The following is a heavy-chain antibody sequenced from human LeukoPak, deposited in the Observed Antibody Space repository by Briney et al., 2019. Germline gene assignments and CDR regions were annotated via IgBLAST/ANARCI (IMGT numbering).Heavy chain of an antibody. CDR1: GGSFSGYY. J-gene: IGHJ4*02. Sequence: SETLSLTCAVYGGSFSGYYWSWIRQPPGKGLEWIGEINHSGSTNYNPSLKSRVTISVDTSKNQFSLKLSSVTAADTAVYYCARTYYDFWSGYYYFDYWGQGTLVTVSS. V-gene: IGHV4-34*01. D-gene: IGHD3-3*01. CDR3: ARTYYDFWSGYYYFDY. CDR2: INHSGST.